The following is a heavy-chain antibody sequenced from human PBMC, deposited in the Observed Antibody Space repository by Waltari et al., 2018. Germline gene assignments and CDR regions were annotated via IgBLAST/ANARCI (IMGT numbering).Heavy chain of an antibody. Sequence: VQLVDSGGALIQPGGSLRLSSAAAGFNGSEEFMTWVRRGPGKGLEWVSLLYRRGDTHYADSVTGRFTVSRDDSHNTLFLQMSGLRAEDTAVYYCASGNLESSGYYNFWGQGTLVTVSS. J-gene: IGHJ4*02. CDR1: GFNGSEEF. V-gene: IGHV3-53*01. CDR3: ASGNLESSGYYNF. CDR2: LYRRGDT. D-gene: IGHD5-12*01.